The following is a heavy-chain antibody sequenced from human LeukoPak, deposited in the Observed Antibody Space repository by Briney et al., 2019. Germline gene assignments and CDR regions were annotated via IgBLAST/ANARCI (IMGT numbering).Heavy chain of an antibody. J-gene: IGHJ4*02. CDR3: ARDRSPTNY. V-gene: IGHV4-59*12. CDR2: SYYSGST. CDR1: GGPISSYY. Sequence: PSETLSLTCTVSGGPISSYYWSWIRQPPGKGLEWIGYSYYSGSTNYNPSLKSRVSISVDTSKKQFSLKLSSVTAADTAVYYCARDRSPTNYWGQGTLVTVSS.